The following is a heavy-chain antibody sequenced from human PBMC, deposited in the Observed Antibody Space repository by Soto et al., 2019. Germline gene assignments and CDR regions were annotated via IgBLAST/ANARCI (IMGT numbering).Heavy chain of an antibody. D-gene: IGHD2-15*01. CDR3: ASRILVAATRRGYEHYAMDV. J-gene: IGHJ6*01. CDR2: IYPGDSDT. CDR1: GYSFTSYW. V-gene: IGHV5-51*01. Sequence: PGESLKISCKGSGYSFTSYWIGWVRQMPGKGLEWMGIIYPGDSDTRYSPSFQGQVTISADKSISTAYLQWSSLKASDTAMYYCASRILVAATRRGYEHYAMDVLRKGTTVTGSS.